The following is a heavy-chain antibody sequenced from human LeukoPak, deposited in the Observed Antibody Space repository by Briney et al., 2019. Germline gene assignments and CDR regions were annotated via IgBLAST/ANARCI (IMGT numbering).Heavy chain of an antibody. V-gene: IGHV3-74*01. CDR2: IRTDGSST. Sequence: PGGSLRLSCAAYGFTFSSSWMHWVRQAPGKGLVWVSHIRTDGSSTTYAYSVRGRFTISRDNAGNTVYLQMNGLRAEDTAVYYCATDGGYAADYWGQGVLVTVSS. CDR3: ATDGGYAADY. CDR1: GFTFSSSW. D-gene: IGHD2-2*01. J-gene: IGHJ4*02.